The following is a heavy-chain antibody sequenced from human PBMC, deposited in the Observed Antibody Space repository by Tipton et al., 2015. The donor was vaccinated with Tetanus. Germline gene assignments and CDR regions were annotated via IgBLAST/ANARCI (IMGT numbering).Heavy chain of an antibody. J-gene: IGHJ4*02. CDR1: GGSIRGGTFY. CDR3: ARHDHEMLSPFDN. V-gene: IGHV4-39*01. CDR2: IYESGDT. Sequence: TLSLTCTVSGGSIRGGTFYWGWIRQPPGKGLEWIGSIYESGDTYYIPSLKSRVTISVDTSKNQFSLNLNSMAAADTGVYYCARHDHEMLSPFDNWGQGTQVTVSS. D-gene: IGHD1-14*01.